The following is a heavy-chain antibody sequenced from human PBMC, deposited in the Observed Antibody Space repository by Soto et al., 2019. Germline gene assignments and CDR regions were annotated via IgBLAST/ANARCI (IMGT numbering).Heavy chain of an antibody. CDR1: GYTFTSYG. CDR3: ARIPDYYDSSGYDY. D-gene: IGHD3-22*01. CDR2: ISAYNGNT. Sequence: ASVKVSCKASGYTFTSYGISWVRQAPGQGLEWMGWISAYNGNTNYAQKLKGRVTMTTDTSTSTAYMELRSLRSDDTAVYYCARIPDYYDSSGYDYWGQGTMVTVSS. V-gene: IGHV1-18*01. J-gene: IGHJ4*02.